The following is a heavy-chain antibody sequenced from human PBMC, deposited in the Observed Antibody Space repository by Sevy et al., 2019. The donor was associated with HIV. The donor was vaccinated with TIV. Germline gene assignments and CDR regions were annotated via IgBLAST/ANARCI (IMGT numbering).Heavy chain of an antibody. CDR1: GDSISSDY. D-gene: IGHD3-16*01. J-gene: IGHJ6*03. CDR2: LHYSGTT. CDR3: ARLSEALRLGVYHFCMDV. V-gene: IGHV4-59*08. Sequence: SETLSLTCTVSGDSISSDYWGWIRQPPGRGLEWLGYLHYSGTTTYNPSLKSRVSMSVDSSKKQFSLKLSSVTVADTAVYYCARLSEALRLGVYHFCMDVWGKGTTVTVSS.